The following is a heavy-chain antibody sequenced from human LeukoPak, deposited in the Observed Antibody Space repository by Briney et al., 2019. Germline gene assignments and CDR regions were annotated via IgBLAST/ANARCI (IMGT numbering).Heavy chain of an antibody. CDR3: AISLLLPRAFEI. Sequence: PGRSLRPSCAASGFALSSFAMHWVRQAPGKGLEWVAVIWYDGSNKYYADSVKGRFTTSRDNSKSTLHLQMNSLRAEDTAVYYCAISLLLPRAFEIWGQGTMVTVSS. D-gene: IGHD3-22*01. CDR1: GFALSSFA. V-gene: IGHV3-33*01. J-gene: IGHJ3*02. CDR2: IWYDGSNK.